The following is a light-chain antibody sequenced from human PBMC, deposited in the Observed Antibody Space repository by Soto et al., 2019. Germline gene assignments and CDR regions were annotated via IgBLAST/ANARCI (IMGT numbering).Light chain of an antibody. J-gene: IGLJ1*01. CDR2: SNN. V-gene: IGLV1-44*01. CDR3: AAWDDSLNGLYV. CDR1: SSSIGSNT. Sequence: QSVLAQPPSASGTPGQRVTISCSGSSSSIGSNTVNWYQQLPGTAPKLLIYSNNQRPSGGPDRFSGSKSGTSASLAISGLQSEDEADYYCAAWDDSLNGLYVFGTGTKVTVL.